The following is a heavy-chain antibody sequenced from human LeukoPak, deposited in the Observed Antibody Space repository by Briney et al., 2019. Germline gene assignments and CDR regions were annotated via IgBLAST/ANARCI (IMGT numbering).Heavy chain of an antibody. J-gene: IGHJ6*02. CDR1: GFTFSSYG. D-gene: IGHD2-2*01. CDR2: ILYDGSNK. CDR3: ARGQGGCSSTSCIYYYGMDV. V-gene: IGHV3-33*01. Sequence: GGSLRLSCAASGFTFSSYGMHWVRQAPGKGLEWVAVILYDGSNKYYADSVKGRFTISRDNSKNTLYLQMNSLRAEDTAVYYCARGQGGCSSTSCIYYYGMDVWGQGTTVTVSS.